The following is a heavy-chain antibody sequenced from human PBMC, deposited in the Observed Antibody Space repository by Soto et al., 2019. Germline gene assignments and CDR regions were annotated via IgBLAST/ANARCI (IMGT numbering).Heavy chain of an antibody. CDR1: GGSFSGYY. J-gene: IGHJ4*02. Sequence: SETLSLTCAVYGGSFSGYYWSWIRQPPGKGLEWIGEINHSGSTNYNPSLKSRVTISVDTSKNQFSLKLSSVTAADTAVYYCARIPCGGDCYHEYYFDYWGQGTLVTVSS. CDR2: INHSGST. V-gene: IGHV4-34*01. CDR3: ARIPCGGDCYHEYYFDY. D-gene: IGHD2-21*02.